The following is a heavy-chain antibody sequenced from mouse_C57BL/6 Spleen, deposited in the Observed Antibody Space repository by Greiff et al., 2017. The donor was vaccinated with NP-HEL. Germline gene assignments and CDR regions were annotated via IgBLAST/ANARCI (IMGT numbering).Heavy chain of an antibody. D-gene: IGHD2-1*01. CDR2: IYPRSGNT. V-gene: IGHV1-81*01. CDR1: GYTFTSYG. J-gene: IGHJ2*01. CDR3: ARGGGNYGDY. Sequence: QVQLQQSGAELARPGASVKLSCKVSGYTFTSYGISWVKQRTGQGLEWIGEIYPRSGNTYYNEKFKGKATLTADKSSSTAYMELRSLTSEDSAVYFCARGGGNYGDYWGQGTTLTVSS.